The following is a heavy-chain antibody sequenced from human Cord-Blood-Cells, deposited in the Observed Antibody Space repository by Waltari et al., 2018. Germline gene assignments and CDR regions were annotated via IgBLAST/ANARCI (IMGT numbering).Heavy chain of an antibody. CDR2: ISYDGSNK. J-gene: IGHJ4*02. D-gene: IGHD6-6*01. V-gene: IGHV3-30*18. CDR1: GFTFSSYG. CDR3: AKDKDSSSSD. Sequence: QVQLVESGGGVVQPGRSLRLSCAASGFTFSSYGMHWVRQAPGKGLEGVAVISYDGSNKYYADSVKGRFTISRDNSKNTLYLQMNSLRAEDTAVYYCAKDKDSSSSDWGQGTLVTVSS.